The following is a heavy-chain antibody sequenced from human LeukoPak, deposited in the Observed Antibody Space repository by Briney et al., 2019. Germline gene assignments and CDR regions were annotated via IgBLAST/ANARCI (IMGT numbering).Heavy chain of an antibody. V-gene: IGHV4-59*08. Sequence: KPSETLSLTCTVSGDSISSYSWSWIRQPPGRGLEWIGDIYNSGNTNYNPSLKSRVTMSVSTSKNQFSLSLSSVTAADTAVYYCARLTRYNYGPAFDFRGQGALVTVSS. J-gene: IGHJ4*02. CDR1: GDSISSYS. CDR3: ARLTRYNYGPAFDF. D-gene: IGHD5-18*01. CDR2: IYNSGNT.